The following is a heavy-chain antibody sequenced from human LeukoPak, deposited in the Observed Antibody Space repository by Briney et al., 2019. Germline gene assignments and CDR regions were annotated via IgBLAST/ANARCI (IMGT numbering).Heavy chain of an antibody. CDR2: IYYSGST. Sequence: KPSETLSLTCTVPGGSISSYYWSSIRQPPGKGLEWIGYIYYSGSTNYNPSLKSRDTISVDTSNNQFSLKLSSVTAADTAVYYCARDLAVAGTDYYYYGMDVWGKGTTVTVSS. J-gene: IGHJ6*04. D-gene: IGHD6-19*01. V-gene: IGHV4-59*01. CDR3: ARDLAVAGTDYYYYGMDV. CDR1: GGSISSYY.